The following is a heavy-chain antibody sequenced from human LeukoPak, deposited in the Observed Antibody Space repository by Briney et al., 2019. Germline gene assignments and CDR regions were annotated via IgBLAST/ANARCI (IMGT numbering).Heavy chain of an antibody. J-gene: IGHJ2*01. D-gene: IGHD5-12*01. Sequence: SETLSLTCTVSGGSISSYYWSWIRQPPGKGLEWIGYIYYSGSTYYNPSLKSRVTISVDTSKNQFSLKLSSVTAADTAVYYCARTWGYSGYDDAWYFDLWGRGTLVTVSS. CDR3: ARTWGYSGYDDAWYFDL. CDR1: GGSISSYY. V-gene: IGHV4-59*08. CDR2: IYYSGST.